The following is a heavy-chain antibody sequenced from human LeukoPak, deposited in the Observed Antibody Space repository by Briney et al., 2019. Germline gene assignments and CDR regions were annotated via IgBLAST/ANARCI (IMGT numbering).Heavy chain of an antibody. V-gene: IGHV4-59*01. D-gene: IGHD3-3*01. CDR3: ASMEAYYFDY. CDR2: IYYSGST. Sequence: SETLSLTCTVSGGSISSYYWSWIRQPPGKGLEWIGYIYYSGSTNYNPSLKSRVTISVDTSKNQFSLKLSSVTAADTAVYYCASMEAYYFDYWGQGTLVTVSS. CDR1: GGSISSYY. J-gene: IGHJ4*02.